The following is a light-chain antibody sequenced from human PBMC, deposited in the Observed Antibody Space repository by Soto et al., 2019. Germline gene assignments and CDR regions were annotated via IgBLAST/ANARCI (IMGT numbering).Light chain of an antibody. V-gene: IGKV1-39*01. CDR3: QQSYSTPLT. J-gene: IGKJ4*02. CDR1: QSISSR. Sequence: DLQMTQSPSSLSASVGDRVTITCRASQSISSRLNWYQQKPGKAPKLLIYTASSLEGGVPSRFSGSASGTDFALTSDSLQPEDYATYYCQQSYSTPLTFGGGTKVEIK. CDR2: TAS.